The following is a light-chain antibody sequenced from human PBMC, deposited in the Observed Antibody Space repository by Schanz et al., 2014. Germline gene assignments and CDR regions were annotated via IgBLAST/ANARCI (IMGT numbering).Light chain of an antibody. V-gene: IGKV3-20*01. CDR1: QSVSSSY. CDR3: QQYGTSSMYS. Sequence: EIVLTQSPGTLSLSPGERATLSCRASQSVSSSYLAWYQQKPGQAPRLLIYGASSRATGIRDRFSGSGSGTGFTLTISRLEPEDFAVYYCQQYGTSSMYSFGQGTKVEIK. J-gene: IGKJ2*03. CDR2: GAS.